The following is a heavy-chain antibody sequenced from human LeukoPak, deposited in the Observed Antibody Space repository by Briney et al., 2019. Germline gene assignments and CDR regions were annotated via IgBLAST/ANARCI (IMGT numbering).Heavy chain of an antibody. CDR3: ARKGEVTAPTKNAFDI. J-gene: IGHJ3*02. Sequence: GGSLTLSSAASVFAFKTYCMGGVRHAPGKGLEWVANIKQDGSEKYYVDSVKGRFTISRDNAKNSLYLQMNSLRAEDTAVYFCARKGEVTAPTKNAFDIWGQGTMVTVSS. D-gene: IGHD2-21*02. V-gene: IGHV3-7*01. CDR1: VFAFKTYC. CDR2: IKQDGSEK.